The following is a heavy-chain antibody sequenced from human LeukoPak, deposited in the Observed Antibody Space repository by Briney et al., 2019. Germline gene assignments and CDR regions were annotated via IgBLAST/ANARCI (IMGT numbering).Heavy chain of an antibody. CDR2: IKSDGSVT. J-gene: IGHJ4*02. D-gene: IGHD1-14*01. CDR1: GFTFSSYW. V-gene: IGHV3-74*01. Sequence: TGGSLRLSCAASGFTFSSYWMQWVRHAPGEGLGWVSRIKSDGSVTWYADSVKGRFTISRDNAKNMLYLQMNSLRDEDTAVYFCARDHDAVGTTIDHWGQGTLVIVSS. CDR3: ARDHDAVGTTIDH.